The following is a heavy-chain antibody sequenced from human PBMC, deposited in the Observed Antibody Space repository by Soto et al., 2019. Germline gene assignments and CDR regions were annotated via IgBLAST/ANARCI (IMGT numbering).Heavy chain of an antibody. V-gene: IGHV3-33*01. CDR3: EGRDDPFHV. J-gene: IGHJ3*01. CDR1: GFTFSNYG. Sequence: QVQLVESGGGVVQPGTSLRLSCVASGFTFSNYGIHWVRQAPGRGLGWVAVIWHDGSQKYLTDSVRGRFTISRDNSKNTVHRNMNSLGVEEAAVYYCEGRDDPFHVWGRGTRVTVSS. CDR2: IWHDGSQK.